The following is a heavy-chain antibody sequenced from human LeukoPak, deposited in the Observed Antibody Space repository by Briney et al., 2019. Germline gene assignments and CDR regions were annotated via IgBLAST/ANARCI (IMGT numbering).Heavy chain of an antibody. CDR3: ARGSSVYCSSTSCYDGFSSWFDP. Sequence: GGSLRLSCAASGFTFSSYEMNWVRQAPGKGLEWVSYISSSGSTIYYADSVKGRFTISRDNAKNSPYLQMNSLRAEDTAVYYCARGSSVYCSSTSCYDGFSSWFDPWGQGTLVTVSS. CDR2: ISSSGSTI. D-gene: IGHD2-2*01. J-gene: IGHJ5*02. CDR1: GFTFSSYE. V-gene: IGHV3-48*03.